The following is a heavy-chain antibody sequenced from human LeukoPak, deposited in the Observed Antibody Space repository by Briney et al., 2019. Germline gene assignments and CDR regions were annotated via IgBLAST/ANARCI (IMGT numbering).Heavy chain of an antibody. V-gene: IGHV3-30-3*01. D-gene: IGHD5-12*01. CDR2: ISQDGSNK. CDR1: GFTFSSNV. Sequence: GRSLRLSCATSGFTFSSNVIHWVRQAPGKGLEWVAVISQDGSNKYYADSVKGRFTISRDNSKDTLYLQMNSLRVEYTAVYYCASVGGYDPLFDYWGQGTLVTVSS. CDR3: ASVGGYDPLFDY. J-gene: IGHJ4*02.